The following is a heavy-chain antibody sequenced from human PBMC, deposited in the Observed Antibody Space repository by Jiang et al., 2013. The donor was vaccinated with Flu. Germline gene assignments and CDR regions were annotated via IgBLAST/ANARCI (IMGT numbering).Heavy chain of an antibody. D-gene: IGHD5-24*01. J-gene: IGHJ6*02. CDR2: IIPIFGTA. Sequence: SSVKVSCKASGGTFSSYAISWVRQAPGQGLEWMGGIIPIFGTANYAQKFQGRVTITADESTSTAYMELSSLRSEDTAVYYCASCSSRDGYKAYYYYYGMDVWGQGTTVTVSS. CDR3: ASCSSRDGYKAYYYYYGMDV. CDR1: GGTFSSYA. V-gene: IGHV1-69*01.